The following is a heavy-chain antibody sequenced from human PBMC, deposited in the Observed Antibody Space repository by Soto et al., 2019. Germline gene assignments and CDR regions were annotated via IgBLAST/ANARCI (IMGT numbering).Heavy chain of an antibody. D-gene: IGHD2-2*01. J-gene: IGHJ4*03. CDR1: GFSFSSYA. Sequence: GGSLRLSCAASGFSFSSYAMSWVRQAPGKGLEWVSGISGSGGSTYYADSVKGRFTISRDNSKNTLYLQMTSLRAEDTAVYYCSKTDIVVVPTAIIDFWGQGTMVTVSS. CDR3: SKTDIVVVPTAIIDF. CDR2: ISGSGGST. V-gene: IGHV3-23*01.